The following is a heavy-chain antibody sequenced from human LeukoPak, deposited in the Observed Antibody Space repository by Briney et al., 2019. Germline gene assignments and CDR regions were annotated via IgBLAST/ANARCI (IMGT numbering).Heavy chain of an antibody. CDR1: GFTFDEYG. Sequence: SGGSLRLSCAASGFTFDEYGMSWVRQAPGKGLEWVSGINWNGGSTGYADSVKGRFTISRDNAKNSLYLQMNSLRAEDTALYYCARVSYTIFGVVTNYFDYWGQGTLVTVSS. CDR3: ARVSYTIFGVVTNYFDY. CDR2: INWNGGST. J-gene: IGHJ4*02. D-gene: IGHD3-3*01. V-gene: IGHV3-20*04.